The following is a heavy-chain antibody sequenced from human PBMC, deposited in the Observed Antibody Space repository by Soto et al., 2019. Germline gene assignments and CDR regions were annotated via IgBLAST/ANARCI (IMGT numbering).Heavy chain of an antibody. V-gene: IGHV3-30-3*01. Sequence: QVQLVESGGGVVQPGRSLRLSCAASGFTFSSYAMHWVRQAPGKGLEWVAVISYDGSNKYYADSVKGRFTISRDNSKNTLYLQMNSLRAEGTAVYYCASLTSTWGQGTLVTVSS. CDR2: ISYDGSNK. J-gene: IGHJ4*02. CDR3: ASLTST. D-gene: IGHD4-4*01. CDR1: GFTFSSYA.